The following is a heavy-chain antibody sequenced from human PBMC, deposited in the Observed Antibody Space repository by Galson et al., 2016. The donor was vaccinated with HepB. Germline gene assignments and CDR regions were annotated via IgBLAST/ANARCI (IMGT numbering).Heavy chain of an antibody. Sequence: SLRLSCAVSGFTFSSYRMNWVRQTPGTGLEWVSYISRSSSTTYYADSVKGRFTISRDNAKNSLYLQMNSLRDEDTAVYYCARDPGYCTGTSCHKDYWGQGTLVTVSS. V-gene: IGHV3-48*02. J-gene: IGHJ4*02. D-gene: IGHD2-2*02. CDR2: ISRSSSTT. CDR1: GFTFSSYR. CDR3: ARDPGYCTGTSCHKDY.